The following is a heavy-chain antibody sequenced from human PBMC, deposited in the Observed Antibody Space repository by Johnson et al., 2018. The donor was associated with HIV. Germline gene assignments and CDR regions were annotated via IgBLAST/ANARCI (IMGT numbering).Heavy chain of an antibody. CDR1: GFTFSSYG. CDR2: IQFDGSHK. CDR3: AKETRDSRSAFDV. V-gene: IGHV3-30*02. J-gene: IGHJ3*01. Sequence: QVQLVESGGGVVQPGGSLRLSCAASGFTFSSYGMHWVRQAPGKGLEWVAFIQFDGSHKYSADFVKGRFTISRDTSKKSVFLQMNNLRPEDTAVYYCAKETRDSRSAFDVWGQGTLVTVSS. D-gene: IGHD4-11*01.